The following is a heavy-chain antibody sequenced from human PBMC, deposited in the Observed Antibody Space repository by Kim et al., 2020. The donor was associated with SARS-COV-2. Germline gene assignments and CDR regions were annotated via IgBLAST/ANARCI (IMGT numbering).Heavy chain of an antibody. CDR3: ARGYSSSWSYYYYYGMDV. CDR2: IYHSGST. CDR1: GGSISSSNW. Sequence: SETLSLTCAVSGGSISSSNWWSWVRQPPGKGLEWIGEIYHSGSTNYNPSLKSRVTISVDKSKNQFSLKLSSVTAADTAVYYCARGYSSSWSYYYYYGMDVWGQGTTVTVSS. V-gene: IGHV4-4*02. J-gene: IGHJ6*02. D-gene: IGHD6-13*01.